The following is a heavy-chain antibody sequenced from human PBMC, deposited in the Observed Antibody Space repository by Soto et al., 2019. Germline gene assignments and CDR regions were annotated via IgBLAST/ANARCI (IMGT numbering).Heavy chain of an antibody. J-gene: IGHJ5*02. Sequence: PGGSLRLSCAASGFTFGSYGMHWVRQAPGKGLEWVAVIWYDGSNKYYADSVKGRFTISRDNSKNTLYLQMNSLRAEDTAVYYCARGGNRDWFDPWGQGTLVNVSS. V-gene: IGHV3-33*01. CDR1: GFTFGSYG. CDR3: ARGGNRDWFDP. CDR2: IWYDGSNK.